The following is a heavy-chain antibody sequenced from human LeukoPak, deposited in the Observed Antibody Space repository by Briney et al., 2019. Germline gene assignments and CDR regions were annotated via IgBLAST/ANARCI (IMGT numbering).Heavy chain of an antibody. J-gene: IGHJ4*02. Sequence: ASVKVSCKASGYTFTSYGISWVRQAPGQGLEWMGWISAYNGNTNYAQKLQGRVTMTTDTSTSTAYMELRSLRSDDTAVYYCARHPGIAVAGTSPPFYYWGQGTLVTVSS. CDR3: ARHPGIAVAGTSPPFYY. CDR2: ISAYNGNT. D-gene: IGHD6-19*01. V-gene: IGHV1-18*01. CDR1: GYTFTSYG.